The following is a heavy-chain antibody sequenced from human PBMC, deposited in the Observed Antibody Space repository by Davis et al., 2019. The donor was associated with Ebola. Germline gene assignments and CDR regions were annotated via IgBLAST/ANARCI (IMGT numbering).Heavy chain of an antibody. CDR3: AREGYYYDSSGYYPRY. V-gene: IGHV1-46*01. CDR2: INPSGGST. Sequence: AASVKVSCKASGYTFTGNYIQWVRQAPGQGLEWMGIINPSGGSTSYAQKFQGRVTMTRDTSTSTVYMELSSLRSEDTAVYYCAREGYYYDSSGYYPRYWGQGTLVTVSS. J-gene: IGHJ4*02. D-gene: IGHD3-22*01. CDR1: GYTFTGNY.